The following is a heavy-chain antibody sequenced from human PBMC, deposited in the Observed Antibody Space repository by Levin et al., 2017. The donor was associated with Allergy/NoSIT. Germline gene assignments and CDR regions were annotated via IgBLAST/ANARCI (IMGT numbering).Heavy chain of an antibody. V-gene: IGHV3-11*05. D-gene: IGHD5-24*01. CDR1: GFTFSDYY. CDR2: ISTSSSHT. CDR3: ARAVSGATTVPAGY. J-gene: IGHJ4*02. Sequence: LSLPCAASGFTFSDYYMSWIRQAPGKGLEWVSYISTSSSHTNYADSVKGRFTISRDNAKNSLYLQMNSLRVEDTAVYYCARAVSGATTVPAGYWGQGTLVTVSS.